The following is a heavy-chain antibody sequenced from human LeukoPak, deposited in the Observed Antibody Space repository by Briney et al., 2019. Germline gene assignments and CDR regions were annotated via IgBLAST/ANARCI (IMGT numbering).Heavy chain of an antibody. D-gene: IGHD3-9*01. CDR2: IIPIFDTA. Sequence: SVKVSCKASGGTFSGYAISWVRQAPGQGLEWMGGIIPIFDTANYAQKFQGRVTISTDGSTNTAYMELSSLRSEDTAVYYCARGTLGDILTGSYDYWGQGTLVTVSS. J-gene: IGHJ4*02. V-gene: IGHV1-69*05. CDR1: GGTFSGYA. CDR3: ARGTLGDILTGSYDY.